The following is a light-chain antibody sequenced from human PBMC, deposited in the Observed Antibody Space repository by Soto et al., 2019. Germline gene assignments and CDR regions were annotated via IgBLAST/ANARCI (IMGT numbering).Light chain of an antibody. Sequence: QSALTQPASVSGSPGQSITISCTGTSSDVGGYNYVSWYQQHPGKAPKLMIYEVNNRPSGVSNRFSGSKSGNTASLTISGLQAEYEADYYCSSYTSSSTWVFGGGTTLTVL. CDR3: SSYTSSSTWV. V-gene: IGLV2-14*01. CDR2: EVN. J-gene: IGLJ3*02. CDR1: SSDVGGYNY.